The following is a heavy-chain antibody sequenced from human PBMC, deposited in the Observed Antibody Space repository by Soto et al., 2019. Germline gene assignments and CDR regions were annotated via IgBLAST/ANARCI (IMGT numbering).Heavy chain of an antibody. CDR1: GGSINHYY. CDR3: ARLGGSYAVPHFDY. Sequence: SETLSLTCTVSGGSINHYYCTWIRQPPGKGLEWMGHIYYSGTATNYNPSLKSRVTLSVDTSKNQYSLKLSSVTAADTAVYYCARLGGSYAVPHFDYWGQGTLVTVAS. D-gene: IGHD1-26*01. CDR2: IYYSGTAT. V-gene: IGHV4-59*08. J-gene: IGHJ4*02.